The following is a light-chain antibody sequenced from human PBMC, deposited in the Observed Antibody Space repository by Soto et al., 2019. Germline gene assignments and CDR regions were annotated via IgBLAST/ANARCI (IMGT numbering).Light chain of an antibody. CDR1: QSVSSSY. Sequence: ETMLTQSPGPLSLSPGERATLSCRASQSVSSSYLARYQQKPGQAPRLLIYVASSRATSIPARFRGSGAWTDFSLTIISLVADDVAVVYCQQHSDWPPVTFGQGTRLDI. J-gene: IGKJ5*01. CDR2: VAS. CDR3: QQHSDWPPVT. V-gene: IGKV3D-20*02.